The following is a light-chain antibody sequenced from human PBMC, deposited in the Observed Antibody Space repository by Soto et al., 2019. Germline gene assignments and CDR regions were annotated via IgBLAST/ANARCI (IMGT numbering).Light chain of an antibody. CDR3: QQYNNWPFP. CDR2: GAS. V-gene: IGKV3D-15*01. J-gene: IGKJ3*01. CDR1: QSVSSN. Sequence: EIVMTQSPATLSVSPGERAIVSCRASQSVSSNLAWYQQKPGQVPRLLIYGASTRATGIPARFSGSGSGTEFTLTISSLQSEDFAVYYCQQYNNWPFPFGPGTKVDIK.